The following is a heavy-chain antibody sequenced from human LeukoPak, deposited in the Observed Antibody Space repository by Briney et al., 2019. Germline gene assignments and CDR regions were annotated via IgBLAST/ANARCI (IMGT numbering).Heavy chain of an antibody. CDR2: IYYSGST. V-gene: IGHV4-59*08. CDR1: GGSISSYY. D-gene: IGHD3-16*01. CDR3: AGSGDYVWGSYIRDLYYFDY. J-gene: IGHJ4*02. Sequence: SETLSLTCTVSGGSISSYYWSWIRQPPGKGLGWIGYIYYSGSTNYNPSLKSRVTISVDTSKNQFSLKLSSVTAADTAVYYCAGSGDYVWGSYIRDLYYFDYWGQGTLVTVSS.